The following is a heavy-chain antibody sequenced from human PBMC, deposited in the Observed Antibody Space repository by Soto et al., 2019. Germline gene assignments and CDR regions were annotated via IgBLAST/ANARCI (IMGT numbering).Heavy chain of an antibody. D-gene: IGHD5-12*01. CDR3: AREVNIVADQSPGDFDY. Sequence: ASVKVSCKASGYTFTSYYMHWVRQAPGQGLEWMGIINPSGGSTSYAQKFQGRVTMSRDTSTSTVYMELSSLRSEDTAVYYCAREVNIVADQSPGDFDYWGQGTLVTV. V-gene: IGHV1-46*03. CDR1: GYTFTSYY. CDR2: INPSGGST. J-gene: IGHJ4*02.